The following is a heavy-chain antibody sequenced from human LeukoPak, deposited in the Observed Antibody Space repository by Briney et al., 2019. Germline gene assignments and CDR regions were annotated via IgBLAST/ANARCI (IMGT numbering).Heavy chain of an antibody. J-gene: IGHJ5*02. CDR1: GGTFSSYA. CDR3: ARDHGSGSYYLNWFDP. Sequence: SVKVSCEASGGTFSSYAISWVRQAPGQGLEWMGGIIPIFGTANYAQKFQGRVTITADESTSTAYMELSSLRSEDTAVYYCARDHGSGSYYLNWFDPWGQGTLVTVSS. CDR2: IIPIFGTA. D-gene: IGHD3-10*01. V-gene: IGHV1-69*13.